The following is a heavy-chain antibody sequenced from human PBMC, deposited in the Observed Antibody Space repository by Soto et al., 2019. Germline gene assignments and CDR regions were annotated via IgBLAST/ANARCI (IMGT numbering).Heavy chain of an antibody. CDR3: ARFMSMVFNLAFDI. CDR1: CGSIRTSNW. J-gene: IGHJ3*02. Sequence: SETLPLTCAVSCGSIRTSNWWSWVRQTPGKGLEWIGEIYHGGSTNYSPSLKSRVTISVDKSKNQFSLKLSYVTAADTAVYSCARFMSMVFNLAFDIWGQGTLVT. D-gene: IGHD2-8*01. CDR2: IYHGGST. V-gene: IGHV4-4*02.